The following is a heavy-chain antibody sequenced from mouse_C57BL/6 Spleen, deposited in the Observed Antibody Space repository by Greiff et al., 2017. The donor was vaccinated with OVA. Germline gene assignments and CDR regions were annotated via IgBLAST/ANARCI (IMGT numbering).Heavy chain of an antibody. Sequence: QVQLQQPGAELVRPGSSVKLSCKASGYTFTSYWMHWVKQRPIQGLEWIGNIDPSDSETHYNQKFKDKATLTVDKSSSTAYMQLSSLTSEDSAVYYCARGGYDEGGLDYWGQGTTLTVSS. CDR1: GYTFTSYW. CDR3: ARGGYDEGGLDY. V-gene: IGHV1-52*01. J-gene: IGHJ2*01. D-gene: IGHD2-2*01. CDR2: IDPSDSET.